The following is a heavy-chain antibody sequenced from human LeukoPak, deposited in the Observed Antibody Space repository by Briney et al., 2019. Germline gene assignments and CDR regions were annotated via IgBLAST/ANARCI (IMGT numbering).Heavy chain of an antibody. CDR2: ISSSSSYI. V-gene: IGHV3-11*06. CDR3: ARVTTPYYDILPGDFDY. Sequence: GGSLRLSCAASGFTFSDYYMSWIRQAPGKGLEWVSSISSSSSYIYYADSVKGRFTISRDNAKNSLYLQMNSLRAEDTAVYYCARVTTPYYDILPGDFDYWGQGTLVTVSS. D-gene: IGHD3-9*01. J-gene: IGHJ4*02. CDR1: GFTFSDYY.